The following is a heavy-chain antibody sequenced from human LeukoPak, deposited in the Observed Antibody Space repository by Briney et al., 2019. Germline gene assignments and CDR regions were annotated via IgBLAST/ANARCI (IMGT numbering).Heavy chain of an antibody. CDR2: IKGIGPTT. CDR3: AKDAGPRTYYYESSGYHKGGGFDI. J-gene: IGHJ3*02. CDR1: GFTFSDYY. Sequence: PGGSLRLSCAASGFTFSDYYMSWIRQAPGKGLEWVSTIKGIGPTTYYADSLKGRFTISRDNAKNSLFLQMSSLRAEDMALYYCAKDAGPRTYYYESSGYHKGGGFDIWGQGTMVTVSS. D-gene: IGHD3-22*01. V-gene: IGHV3-11*01.